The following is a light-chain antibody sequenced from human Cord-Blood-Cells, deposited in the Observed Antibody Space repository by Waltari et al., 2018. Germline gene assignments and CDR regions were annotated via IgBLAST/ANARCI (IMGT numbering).Light chain of an antibody. J-gene: IGLJ2*01. CDR1: KLGDKY. CDR2: QDR. Sequence: SYELTQPPSVSVSPGQTASITCSGDKLGDKYACWYQQKPGQSPVLVIYQDRKRPSGFPERFSGSNSGNTATLTISGTQTMDEADYYCQAWDSSTVVFGGGTKLTVL. V-gene: IGLV3-1*01. CDR3: QAWDSSTVV.